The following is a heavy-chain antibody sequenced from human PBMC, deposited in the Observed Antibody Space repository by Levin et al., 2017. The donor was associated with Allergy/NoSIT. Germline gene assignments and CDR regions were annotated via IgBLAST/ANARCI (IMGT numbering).Heavy chain of an antibody. CDR3: ARADSSGWYHDAFDI. CDR2: INTNTGNP. D-gene: IGHD6-19*01. V-gene: IGHV7-4-1*02. Sequence: GESLKISCKASGYTFTSYAMNWVRQAPGQGLEWMGWINTNTGNPTYAQGFTGRFVFSLDTSVSTAYLQISSLKAEDTAVYYCARADSSGWYHDAFDIWGQGTMVTVSS. CDR1: GYTFTSYA. J-gene: IGHJ3*02.